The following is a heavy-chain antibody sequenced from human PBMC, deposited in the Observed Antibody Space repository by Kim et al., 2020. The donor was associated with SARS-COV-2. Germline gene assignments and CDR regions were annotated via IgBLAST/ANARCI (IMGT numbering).Heavy chain of an antibody. CDR3: AKGGYYGSGSYGGFDY. Sequence: SVKGRFTISRDNSKNSLYLQMNSLRAEDTALYYCAKGGYYGSGSYGGFDYWGQGTLVTVSS. J-gene: IGHJ4*02. V-gene: IGHV3-43D*03. D-gene: IGHD3-10*01.